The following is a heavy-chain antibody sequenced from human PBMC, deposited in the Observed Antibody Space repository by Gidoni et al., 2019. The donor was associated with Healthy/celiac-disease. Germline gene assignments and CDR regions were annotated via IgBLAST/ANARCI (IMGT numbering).Heavy chain of an antibody. Sequence: EVQLVESGGGLLQPGVSLRLSCAASRFTVSSNYMSWVRQARGKGLEWVSVIDSGGSTYYADSVKDRFTISRDNSKNTLYLQMNSLRAEDTAGYYCARSHYSAAGTNWGQGTLVTVSS. CDR3: ARSHYSAAGTN. V-gene: IGHV3-53*01. J-gene: IGHJ4*02. CDR2: IDSGGST. D-gene: IGHD6-13*01. CDR1: RFTVSSNY.